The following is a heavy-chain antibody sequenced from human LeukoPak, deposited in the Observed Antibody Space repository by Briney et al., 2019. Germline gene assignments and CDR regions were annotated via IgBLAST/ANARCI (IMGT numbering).Heavy chain of an antibody. J-gene: IGHJ4*02. CDR2: IWYDGSNK. V-gene: IGHV3-33*01. Sequence: GGSLRLSCEASGFTFGNNGMHWVRQAPGKGLEWVAGIWYDGSNKYYADSVKGRFTISRDNSRNTLYLQMNSLRAEDTAVYYCARGNGGYYSHFDYWGQGTLVTVSS. CDR1: GFTFGNNG. D-gene: IGHD3-22*01. CDR3: ARGNGGYYSHFDY.